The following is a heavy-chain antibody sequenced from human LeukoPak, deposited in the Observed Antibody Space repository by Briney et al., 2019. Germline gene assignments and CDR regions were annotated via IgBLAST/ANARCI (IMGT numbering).Heavy chain of an antibody. J-gene: IGHJ3*02. CDR3: ARLDYYGSGPSDGFAFDI. V-gene: IGHV4-59*08. CDR1: GGSISSYY. D-gene: IGHD3-10*01. CDR2: IYYSGST. Sequence: SETLSLTCTVSGGSISSYYWSWIRQPPGKGLEWIGYIYYSGSTNYNPSLKSRVTISVDTSKNQFSLKLSSVTAADTAVYYCARLDYYGSGPSDGFAFDIWGQGTMVTVSS.